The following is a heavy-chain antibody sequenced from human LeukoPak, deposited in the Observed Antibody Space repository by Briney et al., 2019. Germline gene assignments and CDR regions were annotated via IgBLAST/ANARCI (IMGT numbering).Heavy chain of an antibody. CDR3: ARVMVAAAMDV. Sequence: GASVKVSCKASGYTFTSYDINWVRQATGQGLEWMGWMNPNSGDTVYAQKFQGRVTITRNTSISTAYMELSSLRSEDTAVYYCARVMVAAAMDVWGKGTTVTVSS. V-gene: IGHV1-8*03. CDR2: MNPNSGDT. CDR1: GYTFTSYD. J-gene: IGHJ6*03. D-gene: IGHD2-15*01.